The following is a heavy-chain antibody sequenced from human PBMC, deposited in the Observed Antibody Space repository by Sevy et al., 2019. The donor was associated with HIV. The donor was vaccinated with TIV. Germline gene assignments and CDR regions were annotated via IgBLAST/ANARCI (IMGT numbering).Heavy chain of an antibody. CDR3: ASIAAAGTMKYFDY. CDR2: INHSGST. D-gene: IGHD6-13*01. Sequence: SETLSLTCAVYGGSFSGYYWSWIRQPPGKGLEWIGEINHSGSTNYNPSLKSRVTISVDTSKNQFSLKLSSVTAADTAPSYCASIAAAGTMKYFDYWGQGTLVTVSS. V-gene: IGHV4-34*01. J-gene: IGHJ4*02. CDR1: GGSFSGYY.